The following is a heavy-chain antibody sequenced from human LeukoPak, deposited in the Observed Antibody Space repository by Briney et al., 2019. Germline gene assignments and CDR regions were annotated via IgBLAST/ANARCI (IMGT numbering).Heavy chain of an antibody. Sequence: GASVKVSCKASGYTFTGYYMHWVRQAPGQGLEWMGWINPNSGGTNYAQKFQGRVTMTRDTSISTAYMGLSRLRSDDTAVYYCARDPGISSGYSGRIVDYWGQGTLVIVSS. CDR1: GYTFTGYY. D-gene: IGHD5-12*01. CDR3: ARDPGISSGYSGRIVDY. J-gene: IGHJ4*02. CDR2: INPNSGGT. V-gene: IGHV1-2*02.